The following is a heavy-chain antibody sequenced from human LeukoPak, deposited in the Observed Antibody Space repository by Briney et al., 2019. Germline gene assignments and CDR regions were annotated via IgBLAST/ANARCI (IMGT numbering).Heavy chain of an antibody. CDR2: ISSSGSTI. CDR1: GFTFSSYE. Sequence: GGSLRLSCAASGFTFSSYEMNWVRQAPGKGLEWVSYISSSGSTIYYADSVKGRFTISRDNAKNSLYLQMNSLRAEDTAVYYCAREGETGLDAFDIWGQGTMVTVSS. CDR3: AREGETGLDAFDI. J-gene: IGHJ3*02. D-gene: IGHD3-9*01. V-gene: IGHV3-48*03.